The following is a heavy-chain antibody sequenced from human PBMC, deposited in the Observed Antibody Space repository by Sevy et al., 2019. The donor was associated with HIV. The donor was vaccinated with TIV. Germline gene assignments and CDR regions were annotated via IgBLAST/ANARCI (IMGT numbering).Heavy chain of an antibody. Sequence: ASVKVSCKASGYTFSSYYMHWVRQAPGQGLEWMGIINPSGGSTSYPQKFQGRVTMTRDTSTSTVYMELSSLRSEDTAIYYCARDLTIFGVIPDYWGQGTLVTVSS. CDR2: INPSGGST. CDR3: ARDLTIFGVIPDY. V-gene: IGHV1-46*01. CDR1: GYTFSSYY. D-gene: IGHD3-3*01. J-gene: IGHJ4*02.